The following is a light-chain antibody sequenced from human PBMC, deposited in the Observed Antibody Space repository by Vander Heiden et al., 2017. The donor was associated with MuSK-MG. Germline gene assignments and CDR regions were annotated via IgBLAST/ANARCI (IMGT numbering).Light chain of an antibody. J-gene: IGLJ3*02. CDR1: DSNIGTST. V-gene: IGLV1-44*01. CDR2: STN. CDR3: EEGEERRKGPV. Sequence: QSVLTQPPSASGTPGQRVTISCSGSDSNIGTSTVSWYQQLPGRAPQLLIDSTNKRPSGVPDRFSGAKSGPSASLIISGLQSEEEEEEEGEEGEERRKGPVCGGG.